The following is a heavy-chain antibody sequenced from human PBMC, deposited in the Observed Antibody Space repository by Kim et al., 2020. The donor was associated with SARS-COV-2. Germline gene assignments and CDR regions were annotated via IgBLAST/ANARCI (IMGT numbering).Heavy chain of an antibody. CDR2: ISWNSGSI. J-gene: IGHJ6*02. CDR1: GFTFDDYA. D-gene: IGHD2-8*01. V-gene: IGHV3-9*01. CDR3: AKDVCTNGVCFYGMDV. Sequence: GGSLRLSCAASGFTFDDYAMHWVRQAPGKGLEWVSGISWNSGSIGYADSVKGRFTISRDNAKNSLYLQMNSLRAEDTALYYCAKDVCTNGVCFYGMDVWGQGTTVTVSS.